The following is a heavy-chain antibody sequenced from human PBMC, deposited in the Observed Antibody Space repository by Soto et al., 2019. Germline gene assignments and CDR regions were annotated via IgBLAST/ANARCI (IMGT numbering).Heavy chain of an antibody. Sequence: QAYLVQSGPEVKKPGASVKVSCKASGYTFINYGVSWVRQAPGQGLEWMGWISAYNRDKKYAQNVQGRVTLTTDTSTSTAYMEMRTLRSDDTAAYYCARDGPHIPAVGDVWGQGTTVTVSS. D-gene: IGHD6-13*01. CDR2: ISAYNRDK. V-gene: IGHV1-18*01. CDR1: GYTFINYG. CDR3: ARDGPHIPAVGDV. J-gene: IGHJ6*02.